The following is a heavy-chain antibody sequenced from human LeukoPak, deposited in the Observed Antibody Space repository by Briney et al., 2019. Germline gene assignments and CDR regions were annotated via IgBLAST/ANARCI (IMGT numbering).Heavy chain of an antibody. J-gene: IGHJ4*02. CDR2: INHSGST. Sequence: NPSETPSLTCAVYGGSFSGYYWSWIRQPPGKGLEWIGEINHSGSTNYNPPLKSRVTISVDTSKNQFSLKLSSVTAADTAVYYCARGRGIAARDFDYWGQGTLVTVSS. CDR1: GGSFSGYY. V-gene: IGHV4-34*01. CDR3: ARGRGIAARDFDY. D-gene: IGHD6-6*01.